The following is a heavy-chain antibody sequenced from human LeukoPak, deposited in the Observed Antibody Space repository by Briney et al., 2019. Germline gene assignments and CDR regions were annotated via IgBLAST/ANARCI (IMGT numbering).Heavy chain of an antibody. D-gene: IGHD2-2*03. CDR2: IKSDGSAT. J-gene: IGHJ4*02. V-gene: IGHV3-74*01. Sequence: GGSLRLSCAGSEFSFSSYWMHWVRQPPEKGLEWVFSIKSDGSATAYADSVKGRFSMYTDSAKYTASLHMNSLRVEDTAMYYCAMDINGDLFHVWGQGTPVTVSS. CDR3: AMDINGDLFHV. CDR1: EFSFSSYW.